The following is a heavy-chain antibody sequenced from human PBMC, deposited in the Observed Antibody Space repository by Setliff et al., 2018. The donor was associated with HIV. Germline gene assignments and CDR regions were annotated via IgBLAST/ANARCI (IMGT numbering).Heavy chain of an antibody. CDR2: IYYSGST. V-gene: IGHV4-59*08. Sequence: SETLSLTCTVSGGSISSYYWSWIRQPPGKGLEWIGYIYYSGSTYYNPSLKSRVTISVDTSKNQFSLKLRSVTAADTAVYYCARVDMQLVPESFDYWGQGTLVTVSS. J-gene: IGHJ4*02. D-gene: IGHD6-13*01. CDR3: ARVDMQLVPESFDY. CDR1: GGSISSYY.